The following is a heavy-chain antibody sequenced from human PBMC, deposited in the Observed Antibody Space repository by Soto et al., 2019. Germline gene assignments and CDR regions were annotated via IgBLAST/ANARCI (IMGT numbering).Heavy chain of an antibody. CDR2: MNPNSGNT. Sequence: ASVKVSCKASGYTFTSYDINWVRQATGQGLEWMGWMNPNSGNTGYAQKFQGRVTMTRNTSISTAYMELSSLRSEDTAVYYCARAATGTGYSSSWYALYYYYMDGWGKGTTVTVSS. CDR3: ARAATGTGYSSSWYALYYYYMDG. V-gene: IGHV1-8*01. CDR1: GYTFTSYD. J-gene: IGHJ6*03. D-gene: IGHD6-13*01.